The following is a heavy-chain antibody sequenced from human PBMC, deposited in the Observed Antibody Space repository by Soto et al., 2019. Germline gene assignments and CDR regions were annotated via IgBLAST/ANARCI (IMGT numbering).Heavy chain of an antibody. J-gene: IGHJ4*02. V-gene: IGHV1-46*01. D-gene: IGHD5-12*01. CDR1: GYTFTSYY. Sequence: ASVKVSCKASGYTFTSYYMHWVRQAPGQGLEWMGIINPSGGSTSYAQKFQGRVTMTRDTSTSTVYMELSSLRSEDTAVYYCGRSFPREYSGLDYWGQGTLVTVSA. CDR2: INPSGGST. CDR3: GRSFPREYSGLDY.